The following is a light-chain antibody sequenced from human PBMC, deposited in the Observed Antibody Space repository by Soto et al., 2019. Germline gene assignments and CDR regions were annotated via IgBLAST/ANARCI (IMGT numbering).Light chain of an antibody. CDR2: END. CDR3: GTWDSSLSGYV. CDR1: TSNIGNNY. V-gene: IGLV1-51*02. Sequence: QSVLTQPPSVSAAPGQKVTISCSGSTSNIGNNYVSWFQQLPGTAPKLLIYENDKRPSGIPDRFSGSTSGTSATLGVTGLQTGDEADYYCGTWDSSLSGYVCATGTKVTVL. J-gene: IGLJ1*01.